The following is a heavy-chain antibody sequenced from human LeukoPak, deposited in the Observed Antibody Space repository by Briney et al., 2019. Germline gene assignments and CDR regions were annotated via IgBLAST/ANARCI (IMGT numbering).Heavy chain of an antibody. CDR1: GGSFRGYY. D-gene: IGHD6-13*01. CDR3: ARGGIATPGVGGYFDY. CDR2: ISHSGST. Sequence: SETLSLTCAVYGGSFRGYYWSWIRQPPGKGLEWIGEISHSGSTNHNPSLKSRVTISEDTSKSQFSLKLSAVTAADTALYYCARGGIATPGVGGYFDYWGQGTFVTVSS. V-gene: IGHV4-34*01. J-gene: IGHJ4*02.